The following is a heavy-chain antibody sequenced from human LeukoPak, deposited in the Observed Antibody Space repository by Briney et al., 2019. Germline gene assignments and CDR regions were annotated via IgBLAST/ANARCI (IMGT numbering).Heavy chain of an antibody. V-gene: IGHV5-51*01. CDR3: ARRGYDSSGYRDAFDI. J-gene: IGHJ3*02. Sequence: GESLKISCKGSGYSLTSYWIGWVRQMPGKGLEWMGIIYPGDSDTTYSPSFQGQVTISADKSISTAYLQWSSLKASDTAMYYCARRGYDSSGYRDAFDIWGQGTMVTVSS. CDR1: GYSLTSYW. CDR2: IYPGDSDT. D-gene: IGHD3-22*01.